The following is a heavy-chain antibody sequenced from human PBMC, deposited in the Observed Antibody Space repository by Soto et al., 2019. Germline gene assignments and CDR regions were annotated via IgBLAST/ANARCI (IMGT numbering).Heavy chain of an antibody. J-gene: IGHJ4*02. CDR1: GFRFSSYT. CDR3: AKPLAGYSGYLGVASDY. Sequence: EVQLLESGGGLVQPGGSLRLSCAASGFRFSSYTMNWVRQAPGKGLEWVSSISGGGRSTYYGDSVKGRLTVSRDNSKNTLYLQMNSLRAEDTAVYHCAKPLAGYSGYLGVASDYWGQGTLVTVSS. CDR2: ISGGGRST. V-gene: IGHV3-23*01. D-gene: IGHD5-12*01.